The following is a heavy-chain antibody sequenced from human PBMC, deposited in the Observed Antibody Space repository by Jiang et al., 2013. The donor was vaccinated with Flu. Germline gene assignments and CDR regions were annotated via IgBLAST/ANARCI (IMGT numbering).Heavy chain of an antibody. D-gene: IGHD3-22*01. V-gene: IGHV4-59*01. Sequence: GPGLVKPSETLSLTCTVSGGSISSYYWSWIRQPPGKGLEWIGYIYYSGSTNYNPSLKSRVTISVDTSKNQFSLKLSSVTAADTAVYYCARDLDSSGYMGYYYGMDVWGKGTTVTVSS. CDR3: ARDLDSSGYMGYYYGMDV. CDR1: GGSISSYY. CDR2: IYYSGST. J-gene: IGHJ6*04.